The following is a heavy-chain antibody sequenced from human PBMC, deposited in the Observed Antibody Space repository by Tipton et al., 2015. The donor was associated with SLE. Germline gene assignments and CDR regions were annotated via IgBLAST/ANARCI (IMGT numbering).Heavy chain of an antibody. J-gene: IGHJ4*02. CDR1: GGSMSTYY. D-gene: IGHD3-10*01. CDR3: ARQSRLRGTIDFDA. V-gene: IGHV4-59*08. CDR2: FYYSGST. Sequence: TLSLTCTVSGGSMSTYYWNWIRQFPGKGLEWIGYFYYSGSTNYNPSLKSRVTISLDKSKNQFSLKLSSVTAADTAMYYCARQSRLRGTIDFDAWGQGTLVTVSS.